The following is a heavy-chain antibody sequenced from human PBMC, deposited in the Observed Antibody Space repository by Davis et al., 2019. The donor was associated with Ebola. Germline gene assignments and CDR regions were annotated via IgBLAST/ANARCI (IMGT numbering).Heavy chain of an antibody. CDR2: IYYSGIT. V-gene: IGHV4-59*01. J-gene: IGHJ3*02. CDR3: ARDNIVATTNDAFDI. D-gene: IGHD5-12*01. Sequence: SETLSLTCTVSGGSISSGYWSWLRQPPGKGLEWIGYIYYSGITNYNPSLKSRVTISRDTSKSQFSLRVSSVTTADTAIYYGARDNIVATTNDAFDIWGQGTMVTVSS. CDR1: GGSISSGY.